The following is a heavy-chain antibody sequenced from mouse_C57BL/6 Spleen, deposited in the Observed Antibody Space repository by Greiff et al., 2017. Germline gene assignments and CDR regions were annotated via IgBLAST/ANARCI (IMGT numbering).Heavy chain of an antibody. Sequence: QVQLQQSGAELVRPGTSVKMSCKASGYTFTNYWMGWVKQRPGHGLEWIGDIYPGGGYTNYNEKFKGKATLTADKSSSTAYMHVSSLTSEDSAIYYCARGSYGSGFDYWGQGTTVTVSS. CDR2: IYPGGGYT. V-gene: IGHV1-63*01. D-gene: IGHD1-1*01. CDR1: GYTFTNYW. CDR3: ARGSYGSGFDY. J-gene: IGHJ2*01.